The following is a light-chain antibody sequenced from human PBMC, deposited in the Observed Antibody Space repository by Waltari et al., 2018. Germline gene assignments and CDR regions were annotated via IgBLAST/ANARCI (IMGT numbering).Light chain of an antibody. CDR3: QQSYATSIT. CDR1: QSINRY. J-gene: IGKJ5*01. V-gene: IGKV1-39*01. Sequence: DIQMTQSPSSLSASVGDRVTITCRASQSINRYLNWYQQKPGKAPRLLIYAASSSQSGVPSRFSGSGSGTDFTLSISSLQPEDFATYYCQQSYATSITFGQGTQLEIK. CDR2: AAS.